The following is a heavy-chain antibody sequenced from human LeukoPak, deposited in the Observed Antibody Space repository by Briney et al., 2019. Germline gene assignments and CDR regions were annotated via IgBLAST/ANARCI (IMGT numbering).Heavy chain of an antibody. CDR2: INHSGST. CDR1: GGSFSGYY. Sequence: SETLSLTCTVSGGSFSGYYWSWIRQPPGKGLEWIGEINHSGSTNYNPSLKSRVTISVDTSKNQFSLKLSSVTAADTAVYYCARGLVWDIWGQGTMVTVSS. V-gene: IGHV4-34*01. CDR3: ARGLVWDI. D-gene: IGHD6-13*01. J-gene: IGHJ3*02.